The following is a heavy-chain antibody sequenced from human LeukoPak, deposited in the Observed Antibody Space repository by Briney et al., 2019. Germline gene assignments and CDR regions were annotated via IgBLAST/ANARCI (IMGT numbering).Heavy chain of an antibody. J-gene: IGHJ5*02. CDR1: GFTFSSYS. V-gene: IGHV3-21*01. D-gene: IGHD2-2*01. Sequence: GGSLRLSCAASGFTFSSYSMNWVRQAPGKGLEWVSSISSSSSYIYYADSVKGRFTISRDNAKNSLYLQMNSLRAEDTAVYYFARDKVMGCRSASCYPNWFDPWGQGTLVTVSS. CDR2: ISSSSSYI. CDR3: ARDKVMGCRSASCYPNWFDP.